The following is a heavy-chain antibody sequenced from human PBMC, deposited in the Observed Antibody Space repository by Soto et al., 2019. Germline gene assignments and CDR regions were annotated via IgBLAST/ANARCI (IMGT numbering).Heavy chain of an antibody. V-gene: IGHV3-33*01. CDR2: IWYDGSNK. Sequence: QVQLVESGGGVVQPGRSLRLSCAASGFTFSSYGMHWVRQAPGKGLEWVAVIWYDGSNKYYADSVKGRFTISRDNSKNTLYLQMNSLRAEDTAVYYCARDSLDSSGWPSQIEYFQHWGQGTLVTVSS. CDR1: GFTFSSYG. J-gene: IGHJ1*01. CDR3: ARDSLDSSGWPSQIEYFQH. D-gene: IGHD6-19*01.